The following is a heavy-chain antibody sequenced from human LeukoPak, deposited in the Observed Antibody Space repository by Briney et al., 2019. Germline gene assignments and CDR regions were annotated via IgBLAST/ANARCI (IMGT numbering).Heavy chain of an antibody. V-gene: IGHV4-59*08. D-gene: IGHD3-16*02. Sequence: SQTLSLTCTVSGGSISSYYWTWIRQPPGKELEWSGGIDYSGSTNDNPSLKTRATISVDTSKHQFSLKLSSVTAADTGVYYCARHLYDYVWGSYRVFNYWGQGTLVTVSS. J-gene: IGHJ4*02. CDR2: IDYSGST. CDR1: GGSISSYY. CDR3: ARHLYDYVWGSYRVFNY.